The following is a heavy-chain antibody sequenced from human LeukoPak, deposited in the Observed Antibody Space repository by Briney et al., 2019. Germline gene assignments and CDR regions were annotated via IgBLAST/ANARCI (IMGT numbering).Heavy chain of an antibody. V-gene: IGHV4-34*11. Sequence: SETLSLTCAVYGGSFSGYYWSWIRQPPGKGLEWIGSVFYSGSTNYSPSLNSRVSMSVDTSNNNVSLSLRSVTAADTAVYFCAREGWGNIAAAGTGYFDSWGQGVLVTVSS. D-gene: IGHD6-13*01. CDR3: AREGWGNIAAAGTGYFDS. CDR1: GGSFSGYY. J-gene: IGHJ4*02. CDR2: VFYSGST.